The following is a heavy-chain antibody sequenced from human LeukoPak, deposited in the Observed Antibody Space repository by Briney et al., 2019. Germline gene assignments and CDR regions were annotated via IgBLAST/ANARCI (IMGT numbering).Heavy chain of an antibody. V-gene: IGHV4-59*01. D-gene: IGHD6-13*01. Sequence: SETLSLTCSVSGGSISSYYWSWIRQPPGKGLEWIGYIYYSGSTNYNPSLKSRVTISVDTSKNQFSLKLSSVTAADTAVYFCARQYSSSRYYFDYWGQGTLVTVSS. CDR1: GGSISSYY. CDR3: ARQYSSSRYYFDY. J-gene: IGHJ4*02. CDR2: IYYSGST.